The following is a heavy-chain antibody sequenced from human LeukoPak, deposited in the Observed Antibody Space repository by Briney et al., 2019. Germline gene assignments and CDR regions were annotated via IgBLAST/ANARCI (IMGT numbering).Heavy chain of an antibody. CDR1: GYTFTSYA. CDR2: INTNTGNP. V-gene: IGHV7-4-1*02. CDR3: ASLGGYCSGGSCYGGYYYYYYMDV. J-gene: IGHJ6*03. D-gene: IGHD2-15*01. Sequence: ASVKVSCKASGYTFTSYAMNWVRQAPGQGLEWMGWINTNTGNPTYAQGFTGRFVFSLDTSVSTAYLQISSLKAEDTAVYYCASLGGYCSGGSCYGGYYYYYYMDVWGKGTTVTVSS.